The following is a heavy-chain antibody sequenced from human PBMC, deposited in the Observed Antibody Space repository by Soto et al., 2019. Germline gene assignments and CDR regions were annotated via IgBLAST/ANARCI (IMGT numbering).Heavy chain of an antibody. J-gene: IGHJ6*02. CDR3: ATIRCCVDCYFPLLHYGMEV. D-gene: IGHD2-21*02. V-gene: IGHV3-30*03. Sequence: DSVKGRFTISRDNSKNTLYLQMKSLVAEDTAVYYCATIRCCVDCYFPLLHYGMEVWGRGTTVTVSS.